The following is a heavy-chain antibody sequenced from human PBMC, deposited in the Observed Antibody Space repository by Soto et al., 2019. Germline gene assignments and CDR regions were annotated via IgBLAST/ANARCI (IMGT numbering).Heavy chain of an antibody. D-gene: IGHD3-22*01. CDR3: ARWTDSSGFTFDY. CDR1: GFTFSSYG. CDR2: IWYDGSNK. Sequence: QVQLVESGGGVVQPGRSLRLSCAASGFTFSSYGMHWVRQAPGKGLEWVAVIWYDGSNKYYADSVKGRFTISRDNSKNTRYLQMNSLRAEDTAVYYCARWTDSSGFTFDYWGQGTLVTVSS. J-gene: IGHJ4*02. V-gene: IGHV3-33*01.